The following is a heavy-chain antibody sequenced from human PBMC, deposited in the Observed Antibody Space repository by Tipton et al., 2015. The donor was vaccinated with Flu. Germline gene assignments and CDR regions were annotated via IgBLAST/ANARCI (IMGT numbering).Heavy chain of an antibody. Sequence: TLSLTCTVSGYSISSGYYWGWIRQPPGKGLEWIGSIYHSGSTYYNPSLKSRVTISVDTSKNQFSLKLSSVTAADTAVYYCARDLWNDRRAYYYYGVDVWGQGP. V-gene: IGHV4-38-2*02. CDR1: GYSISSGYY. CDR3: ARDLWNDRRAYYYYGVDV. CDR2: IYHSGST. J-gene: IGHJ6*02. D-gene: IGHD1-1*01.